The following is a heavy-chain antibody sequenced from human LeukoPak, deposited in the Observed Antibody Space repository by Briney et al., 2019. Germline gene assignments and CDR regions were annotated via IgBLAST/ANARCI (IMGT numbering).Heavy chain of an antibody. CDR1: GGSISIYY. CDR3: ASVALRDAFDI. CDR2: INHSGST. D-gene: IGHD2-21*01. J-gene: IGHJ3*02. V-gene: IGHV4-34*01. Sequence: SETLSLTCTVSGGSISIYYWSWIRQPPGKGLEWIGEINHSGSTNYNPSLKSRVTISVDTSKNQFSLKLSSVTAADTAVYYCASVALRDAFDIWGQGTMVTVSS.